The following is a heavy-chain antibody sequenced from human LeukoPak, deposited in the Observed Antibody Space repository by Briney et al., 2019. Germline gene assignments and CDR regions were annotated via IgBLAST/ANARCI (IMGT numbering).Heavy chain of an antibody. CDR1: GFTFDDYA. CDR3: AKDKRSGYSSNWYYLDY. Sequence: GGSLRLSCAASGFTFDDYAMHWVRQAPGKGLEWVSLISWDGGSTYYADSVKGRFTISRDNSKNSLYLQMNSLRAEDTAFYYCAKDKRSGYSSNWYYLDYWGQGTLVTVSS. J-gene: IGHJ4*02. D-gene: IGHD6-13*01. V-gene: IGHV3-43D*03. CDR2: ISWDGGST.